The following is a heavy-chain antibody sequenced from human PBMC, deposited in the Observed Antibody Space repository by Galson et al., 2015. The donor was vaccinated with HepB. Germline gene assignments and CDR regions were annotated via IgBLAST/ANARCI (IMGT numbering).Heavy chain of an antibody. Sequence: SLRLSCAASGFTFSSYEMNWVRQAPGKGLEWVSYISSSGSTIYYADSVKGRFTISRDNAKNSLYLQMNSLRAEDTAVYYCASVVVVPADYYYGMDVWGQGTTVTVSS. D-gene: IGHD2-2*01. CDR3: ASVVVVPADYYYGMDV. J-gene: IGHJ6*02. V-gene: IGHV3-48*03. CDR2: ISSSGSTI. CDR1: GFTFSSYE.